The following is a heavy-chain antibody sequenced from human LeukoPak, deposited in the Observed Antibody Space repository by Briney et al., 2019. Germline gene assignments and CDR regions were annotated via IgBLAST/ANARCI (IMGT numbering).Heavy chain of an antibody. D-gene: IGHD3-10*01. V-gene: IGHV1-8*01. Sequence: GASVKVSCKASGYTFNSYDINWVRQATGQGLEWMGWMNPNSGNTGYAQRFQGRVTMTRNTSISTAYMELSSLRSEDTAVYYCARGPRESVSDYYYYMDVWGKGTTVTISS. CDR3: ARGPRESVSDYYYYMDV. CDR2: MNPNSGNT. J-gene: IGHJ6*03. CDR1: GYTFNSYD.